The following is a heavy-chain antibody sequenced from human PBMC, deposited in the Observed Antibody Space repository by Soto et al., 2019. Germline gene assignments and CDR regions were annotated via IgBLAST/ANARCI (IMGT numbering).Heavy chain of an antibody. D-gene: IGHD3-22*01. J-gene: IGHJ6*02. V-gene: IGHV1-69*12. CDR3: ARADYHDTRGYFSDSHYGMDV. CDR2: IIPIFATA. CDR1: GGSFRSYA. Sequence: QVQLVQSGAEVKKPGSSVKVSCKASGGSFRSYAINWVRQAPGQGLEWMGGIIPIFATANYAQKFQVSVTITADDSTSAAYMEVRSLRSEDTAVYYCARADYHDTRGYFSDSHYGMDVWGQGTTVTVSS.